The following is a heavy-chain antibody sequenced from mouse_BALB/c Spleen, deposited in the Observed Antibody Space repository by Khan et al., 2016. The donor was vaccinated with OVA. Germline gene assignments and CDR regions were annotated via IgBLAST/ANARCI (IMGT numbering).Heavy chain of an antibody. CDR1: GYTFTNFG. V-gene: IGHV9-3-1*01. D-gene: IGHD2-10*01. CDR3: ARPPYFSDTMAY. Sequence: QIQLVQSGPELKKPGETVKISCKASGYTFTNFGMNWVKQAPGKGLEWMGWINTYTGEPTYADDFKGRFAFSLETSASTAYLQINNLKNEDTATYFCARPPYFSDTMAYWGQGTSSTVSS. CDR2: INTYTGEP. J-gene: IGHJ4*01.